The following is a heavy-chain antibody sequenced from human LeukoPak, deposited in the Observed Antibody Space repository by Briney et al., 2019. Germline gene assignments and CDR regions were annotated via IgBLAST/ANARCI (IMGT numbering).Heavy chain of an antibody. D-gene: IGHD2-15*01. Sequence: PSETLSLTCTVSGGSISSYYWGWIRQPPGKGLEWIGSIYYSGSTYYNPSLKSRVTISVDTSKNQFSLKLSSVTAADTAVYYCASYDVVVVAATLYGMDVWGQGTTVTVSS. CDR3: ASYDVVVVAATLYGMDV. CDR1: GGSISSYY. CDR2: IYYSGST. V-gene: IGHV4-39*01. J-gene: IGHJ6*02.